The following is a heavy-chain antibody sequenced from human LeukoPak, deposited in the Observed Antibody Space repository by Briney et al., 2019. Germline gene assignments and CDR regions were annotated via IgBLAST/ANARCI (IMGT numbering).Heavy chain of an antibody. CDR2: IYSSGTTI. CDR3: ARDPHALDY. CDR1: WFSFSTYS. V-gene: IGHV3-48*02. Sequence: GGSLRLSCATSWFSFSTYSMNWVDQAPGKGLEWVSYIYSSGTTIYYADSVKGRFTITRDNAKNSLYLQMNSLRDEDTAVYYCARDPHALDYWGQGTLVTVSS. J-gene: IGHJ4*02.